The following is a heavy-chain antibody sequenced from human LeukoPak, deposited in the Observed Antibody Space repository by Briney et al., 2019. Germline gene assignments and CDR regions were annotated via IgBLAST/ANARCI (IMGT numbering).Heavy chain of an antibody. J-gene: IGHJ4*02. CDR3: ARGGVRWLQSYPKFDY. Sequence: SETLSLTCAVYGGSFSGYYWSWIRQPPGKGLEWIGEINHSGSTNYNPSFKSRVTISVDTSKNQFSLKLSSVTAADTAVYYCARGGVRWLQSYPKFDYWGQGTLVTVSS. CDR2: INHSGST. V-gene: IGHV4-34*01. D-gene: IGHD5-24*01. CDR1: GGSFSGYY.